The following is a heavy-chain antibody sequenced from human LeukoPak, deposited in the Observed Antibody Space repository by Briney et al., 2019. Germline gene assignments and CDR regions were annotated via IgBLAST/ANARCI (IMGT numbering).Heavy chain of an antibody. V-gene: IGHV1-8*02. CDR1: GYTFTGYY. J-gene: IGHJ6*02. CDR3: ARVARITIFGVVIGGTGNYYGMDV. D-gene: IGHD3-3*01. CDR2: MNPNSGNT. Sequence: ASVKVSCKASGYTFTGYYMHWVRQAPGQGLEWMGWMNPNSGNTGYAQKFQGRVTMTRNTSISTAYMELSSLRSEDTAVYYCARVARITIFGVVIGGTGNYYGMDVWGQGTTVTVSS.